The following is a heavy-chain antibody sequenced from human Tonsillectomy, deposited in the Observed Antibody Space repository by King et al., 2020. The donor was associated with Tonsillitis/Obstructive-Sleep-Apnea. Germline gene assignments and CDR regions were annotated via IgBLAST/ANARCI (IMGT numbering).Heavy chain of an antibody. CDR1: GFSFDDYA. CDR3: AKDGDDYGGIRFDY. D-gene: IGHD4-23*01. J-gene: IGHJ4*02. Sequence: VQLVESGGGVVQPGGSLRLSCAASGFSFDDYAMHLVRQAPRKGLEWVSLISGDGISTYYADSVKGRFTISRDNSKNSLYLQMNSLRTEDTALYYCAKDGDDYGGIRFDYWGQGTQATVSS. CDR2: ISGDGIST. V-gene: IGHV3-43*02.